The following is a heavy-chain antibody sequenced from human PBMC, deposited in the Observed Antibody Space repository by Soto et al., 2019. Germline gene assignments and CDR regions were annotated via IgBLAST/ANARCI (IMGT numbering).Heavy chain of an antibody. V-gene: IGHV1-58*02. CDR2: IVVGSGNT. J-gene: IGHJ5*02. D-gene: IGHD2-2*01. CDR1: GFTFTSSA. Sequence: ASVKVSCKASGFTFTSSAMQWVRQARGQRLEWIGWIVVGSGNTNYAQKFQERVTITRDMSTSTAYMELSSLRSEDTAVYYCAADWKYCSSTSCWNHWFDPWGQGTLVTVSS. CDR3: AADWKYCSSTSCWNHWFDP.